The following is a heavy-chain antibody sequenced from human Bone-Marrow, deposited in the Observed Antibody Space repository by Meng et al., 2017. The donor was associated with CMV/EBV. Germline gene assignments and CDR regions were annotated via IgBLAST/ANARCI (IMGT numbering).Heavy chain of an antibody. D-gene: IGHD6-6*01. J-gene: IGHJ4*02. CDR1: GYTFNSFG. V-gene: IGHV1-18*01. Sequence: ASVKVSCKASGYTFNSFGVTWVRQAPGQRLEWMGWVSAYNGNTNYAQKFQGRVTMTTDTSTSTAYMEVRSLRSDDTAVYFCARGMFPASSGDYWGQGTLVTVFS. CDR3: ARGMFPASSGDY. CDR2: VSAYNGNT.